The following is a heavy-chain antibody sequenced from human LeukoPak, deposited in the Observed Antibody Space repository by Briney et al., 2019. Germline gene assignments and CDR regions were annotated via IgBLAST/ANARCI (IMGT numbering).Heavy chain of an antibody. D-gene: IGHD5-24*01. Sequence: GGSLRLSCAASGFTFSNSAMSWVRQAPGKGLEWVSYIGIDSGNTNYADSVKGRFTISGDKAKNSLYLQMNSLRVEDTAVYYCARDYKYAFDNWGQGTLVTVSS. CDR1: GFTFSNSA. V-gene: IGHV3-11*06. J-gene: IGHJ4*02. CDR2: IGIDSGNT. CDR3: ARDYKYAFDN.